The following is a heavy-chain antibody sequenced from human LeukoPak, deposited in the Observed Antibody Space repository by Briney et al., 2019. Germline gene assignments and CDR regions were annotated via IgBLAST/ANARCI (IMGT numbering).Heavy chain of an antibody. CDR2: MNPNSGNT. V-gene: IGHV1-8*01. CDR3: ARGLRYFGY. J-gene: IGHJ4*02. D-gene: IGHD3-9*01. CDR1: GYTFTSYD. Sequence: GASVKVSCKASGYTFTSYDINWVRQATGQGLEWMGWMNPNSGNTGYAQKLQGRVTMTTDTSTSTAYMELRSLRSDDTAVYYCARGLRYFGYWGQGTLVTVSS.